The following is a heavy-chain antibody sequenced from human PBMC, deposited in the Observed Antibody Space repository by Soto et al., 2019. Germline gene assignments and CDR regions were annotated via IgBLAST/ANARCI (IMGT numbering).Heavy chain of an antibody. V-gene: IGHV6-1*01. CDR1: GDNVSCNSAA. CDR3: ARDRGSSSSKSYYYGMDV. Sequence: SQSLSLTCAISGDNVSCNSAAWNWIRQSPSRGLEWLGRTYYRSKWYNDYAVSVKSRITINPDTSKNQFSLQLNSVTPEDTAVYYCARDRGSSSSKSYYYGMDVWGQGTTVTVSS. J-gene: IGHJ6*02. D-gene: IGHD6-13*01. CDR2: TYYRSKWYN.